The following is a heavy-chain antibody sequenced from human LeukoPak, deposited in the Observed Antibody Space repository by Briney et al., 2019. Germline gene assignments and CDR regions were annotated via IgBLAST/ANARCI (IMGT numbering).Heavy chain of an antibody. J-gene: IGHJ4*02. D-gene: IGHD3-16*01. CDR2: INSDGSST. V-gene: IGHV3-74*01. CDR3: TRAKGGYFFDQ. CDR1: GFTFSSYW. Sequence: GGSLRLSCAASGFTFSSYWMHWVRHAPGKGLVWVSRINSDGSSTGYADSVKGRFTISRDNAKNTLSLQMNSLRTEDTAVYFCTRAKGGYFFDQWGQGTLVTVSS.